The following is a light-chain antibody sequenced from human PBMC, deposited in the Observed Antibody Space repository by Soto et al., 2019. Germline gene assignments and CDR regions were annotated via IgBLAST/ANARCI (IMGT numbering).Light chain of an antibody. CDR3: QQYSRLYT. CDR2: KAS. CDR1: QNVYTW. V-gene: IGKV1-5*03. Sequence: DIQMTQSPSTPSASVGDRVTISCRASQNVYTWLAWYQQKPGKAPKFLIYKASVLETGVPSRFSGNGSGTEFTLTISSLQPDDFATYYCQQYSRLYTFGQGTKLEIK. J-gene: IGKJ2*01.